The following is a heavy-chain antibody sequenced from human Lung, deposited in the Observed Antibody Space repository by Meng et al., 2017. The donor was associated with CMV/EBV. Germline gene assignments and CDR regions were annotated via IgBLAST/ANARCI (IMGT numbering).Heavy chain of an antibody. D-gene: IGHD6-19*01. CDR2: VNPISDDT. V-gene: IGHV1-2*06. CDR1: GYSFSGFY. Sequence: VQLVQSGAEVKRPGASGKISCQASGYSFSGFYLNWARQAPGHGLEWLRRVNPISDDTHLAQKFEGRITVTRGATINTAFMELTRLRPDDTAVYYCAKSSDNGWSSWGPGTLVTVSS. CDR3: AKSSDNGWSS. J-gene: IGHJ4*01.